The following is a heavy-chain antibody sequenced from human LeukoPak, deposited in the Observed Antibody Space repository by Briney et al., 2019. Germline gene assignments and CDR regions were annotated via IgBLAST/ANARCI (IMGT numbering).Heavy chain of an antibody. CDR1: GYTFTAYY. V-gene: IGHV1-69*06. CDR3: ARVDVIYYYYMDV. Sequence: ASVKVSCKASGYTFTAYYIHWVRQAPGQGLEWMGGIIPIFGTANYAQKFQGRVTITADKSTSTAYMELSSLRSEDTAVYYCARVDVIYYYYMDVWGKGTTVTVSS. CDR2: IIPIFGTA. D-gene: IGHD2-21*01. J-gene: IGHJ6*03.